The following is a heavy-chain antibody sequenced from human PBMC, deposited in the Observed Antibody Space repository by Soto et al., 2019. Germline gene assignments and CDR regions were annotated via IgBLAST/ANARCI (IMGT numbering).Heavy chain of an antibody. V-gene: IGHV1-2*04. CDR2: INPNGGGT. Sequence: ASVKVSSKASCYTFTSYGISWVRQAPGQGLEWMGWINPNGGGTNYAQKFQGWVTMTRDTSISTAYMELSRLRSDDTAVYYCTRTSAAGKNYYGMDVWGQGTLVTVSS. D-gene: IGHD6-13*01. J-gene: IGHJ6*01. CDR1: CYTFTSYG. CDR3: TRTSAAGKNYYGMDV.